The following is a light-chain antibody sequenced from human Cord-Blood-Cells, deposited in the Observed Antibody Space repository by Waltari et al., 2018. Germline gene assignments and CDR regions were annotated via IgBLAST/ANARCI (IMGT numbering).Light chain of an antibody. CDR3: QQYNSESWT. V-gene: IGKV1-5*03. J-gene: IGKJ1*01. CDR2: KAS. CDR1: QSISSW. Sequence: DIQMTQSPSTLSASVGDRVTITCRASQSISSWLAWYQQKPGKAPKLLIYKASSLESGVPSRFSGSGSGTEFSLTISCLQPYDFATYYCQQYNSESWTFVQGSKVEIK.